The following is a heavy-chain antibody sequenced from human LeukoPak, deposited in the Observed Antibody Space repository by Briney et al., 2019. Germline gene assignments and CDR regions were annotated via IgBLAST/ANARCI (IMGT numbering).Heavy chain of an antibody. Sequence: TPSETLSLTCTVSGGSISSSSYYWGWIRQPPGKGLEWIGSIYYSGSTYYNPSLKSRVTISVDTSKNQFSLKLSSMTAADTAVYYCARRITMVRGVMWDTFDYWGQGTLVTVSS. J-gene: IGHJ4*02. CDR2: IYYSGST. V-gene: IGHV4-39*01. CDR1: GGSISSSSYY. CDR3: ARRITMVRGVMWDTFDY. D-gene: IGHD3-10*01.